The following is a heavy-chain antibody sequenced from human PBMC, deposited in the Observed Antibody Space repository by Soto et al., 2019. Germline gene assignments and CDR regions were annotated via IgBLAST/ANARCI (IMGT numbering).Heavy chain of an antibody. CDR3: ARGTNLRCFD. D-gene: IGHD3-9*01. CDR1: GGSFGAYY. J-gene: IGHJ4*02. CDR2: INHSGST. Sequence: QVQLQQWGAGLLKPSETLSLTCAAYGGSFGAYYWTWIRQPPGKGLEWSGEINHSGSTNYNPSLESRGTISVDTSKNQFSLKLSSVTAADTAVYYCARGTNLRCFDWGQGTLVTVSS. V-gene: IGHV4-34*01.